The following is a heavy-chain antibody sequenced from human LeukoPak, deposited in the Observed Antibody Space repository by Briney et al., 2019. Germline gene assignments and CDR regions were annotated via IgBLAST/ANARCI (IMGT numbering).Heavy chain of an antibody. J-gene: IGHJ4*02. CDR2: IYPNNGDT. D-gene: IGHD1-26*01. V-gene: IGHV1-2*02. Sequence: ASVKVSCKASGYTFTDYYIHWLRQAPGQGLEWMGWIYPNNGDTNYAQKSQSSVTMTRDTSINTAYMELSSLTSDDTAVYYCARDGVGTYDYWGQGTLVTVSS. CDR3: ARDGVGTYDY. CDR1: GYTFTDYY.